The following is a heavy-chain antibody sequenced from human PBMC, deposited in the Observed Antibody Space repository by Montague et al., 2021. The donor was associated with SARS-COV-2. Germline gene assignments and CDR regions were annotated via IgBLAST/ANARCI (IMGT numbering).Heavy chain of an antibody. CDR2: IQTSGTS. D-gene: IGHD3-22*01. CDR1: GDSMTSGSHF. Sequence: TLSLTCTVSGDSMTSGSHFWTWIRQPAGKGLEWIGHIQTSGTSNYNPSLRDRITLSIDTSRNQSSLELRSVTAADSAVYFCARDRPESWRISAGLAGLFATVVHSECGMDVWGRGTTVIVS. J-gene: IGHJ6*02. CDR3: ARDRPESWRISAGLAGLFATVVHSECGMDV. V-gene: IGHV4-61*09.